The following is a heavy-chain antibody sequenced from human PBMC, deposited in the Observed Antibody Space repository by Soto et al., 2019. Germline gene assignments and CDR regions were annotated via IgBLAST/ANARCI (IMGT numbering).Heavy chain of an antibody. CDR1: GGSISSYY. V-gene: IGHV4-59*01. J-gene: IGHJ6*02. CDR3: ARGHYYDFWSGYIYYGMDV. Sequence: SETLSLTCTVSGGSISSYYWSWIRQPPGKGLEWIGYIYYSGSTNYNPSLKSRVTISVDTSKNQFSLKLSSVTAADTAVYYCARGHYYDFWSGYIYYGMDVWGQGTTVTSP. CDR2: IYYSGST. D-gene: IGHD3-3*01.